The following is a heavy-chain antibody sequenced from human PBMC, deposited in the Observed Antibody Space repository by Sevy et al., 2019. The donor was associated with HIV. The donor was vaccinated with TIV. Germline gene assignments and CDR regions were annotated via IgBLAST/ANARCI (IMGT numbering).Heavy chain of an antibody. V-gene: IGHV7-4-1*02. CDR3: ARAEVDTAIEGFDY. CDR2: INTNTGNP. CDR1: GYTFTRYS. J-gene: IGHJ5*01. D-gene: IGHD5-18*01. Sequence: ASVKVSCKASGYTFTRYSMNWVRQAPGQGLEWIGWINTNTGNPTYAQAFTGRFVFSLDTSVSTAYLKISSLKAEDTAVYYCARAEVDTAIEGFDYWGQEAWSPSPQ.